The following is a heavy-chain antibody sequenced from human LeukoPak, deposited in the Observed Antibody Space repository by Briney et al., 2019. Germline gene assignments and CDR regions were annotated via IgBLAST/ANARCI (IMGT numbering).Heavy chain of an antibody. CDR3: GRDDGYDAFDI. CDR2: ISSSSSYI. V-gene: IGHV3-21*01. D-gene: IGHD6-25*01. Sequence: GGSLRLSCAASGFTISSYSMNWVRQAPGKGREWVSSISSSSSYIYYADSVRGRFTISRDNAKNSLYLQMNSLRAEDTAEYYCGRDDGYDAFDIWGQGTMVTVSS. J-gene: IGHJ3*02. CDR1: GFTISSYS.